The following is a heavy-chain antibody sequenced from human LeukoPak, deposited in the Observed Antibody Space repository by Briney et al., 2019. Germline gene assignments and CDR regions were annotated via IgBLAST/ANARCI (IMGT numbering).Heavy chain of an antibody. D-gene: IGHD1-7*01. J-gene: IGHJ4*02. CDR2: ISSSSSYI. V-gene: IGHV3-21*01. Sequence: GGSLRLSCAASGFTFSSYSMNWVRQAPGKGLKWVSSISSSSSYIYYADSVKGRFTISRDNAKNSLYLQMNSLRAEDTAVYYCARARGITGTTGGVDYWGQGTLVTVSS. CDR3: ARARGITGTTGGVDY. CDR1: GFTFSSYS.